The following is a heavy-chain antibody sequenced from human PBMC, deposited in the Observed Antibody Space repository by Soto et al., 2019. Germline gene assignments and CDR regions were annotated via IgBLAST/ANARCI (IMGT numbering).Heavy chain of an antibody. CDR1: GYTFTSYD. D-gene: IGHD3-22*01. CDR2: MNPNSGNT. V-gene: IGHV1-8*01. Sequence: ASVKVSCKASGYTFTSYDINWVRQATGQGLEWMGWMNPNSGNTGYAQKFQGRVTMTRNTSISTAYMELSSLRSEDTAVYYCARGYYYDSSGYYYEGYYYGMDVWGQGTTVTVSS. J-gene: IGHJ6*02. CDR3: ARGYYYDSSGYYYEGYYYGMDV.